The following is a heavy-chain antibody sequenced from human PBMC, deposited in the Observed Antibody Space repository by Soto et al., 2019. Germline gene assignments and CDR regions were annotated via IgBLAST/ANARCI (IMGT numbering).Heavy chain of an antibody. CDR2: IYHGGGT. V-gene: IGHV4-4*01. CDR1: GGSISSSDW. CDR3: ATGNVDSMLES. J-gene: IGHJ4*02. Sequence: QVQLQESGPGLVKPSGTLSVTCAVSGGSISSSDWWTWVRQAPGKGLEWIGKIYHGGGTNYSPSLKSRVTISIDKSKNHFSLKLSSVTAADKAVYCCATGNVDSMLESWGRGTLVTVSS. D-gene: IGHD3-3*01.